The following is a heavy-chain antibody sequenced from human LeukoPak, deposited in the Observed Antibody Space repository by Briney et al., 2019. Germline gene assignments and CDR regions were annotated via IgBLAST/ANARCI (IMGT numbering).Heavy chain of an antibody. CDR3: ARGAFRSGSYVNWFDP. CDR2: INHSGST. D-gene: IGHD3-10*01. V-gene: IGHV4-34*01. Sequence: SETLSLTCAVYGGSFSGYYWSWIRQPPGKGLEWIGEINHSGSTNYNPSLKSRVTISVDTSKNQFSLKLSSVTAADTAVYYCARGAFRSGSYVNWFDPWGQGTLVTVSS. CDR1: GGSFSGYY. J-gene: IGHJ5*02.